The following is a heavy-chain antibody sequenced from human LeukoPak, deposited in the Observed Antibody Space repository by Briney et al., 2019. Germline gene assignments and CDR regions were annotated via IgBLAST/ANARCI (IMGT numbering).Heavy chain of an antibody. D-gene: IGHD3-3*01. J-gene: IGHJ5*02. CDR3: AKDRGFGVIIIIDP. V-gene: IGHV3-53*01. CDR2: IYSGGST. Sequence: GGSLRLSCAASGFTVSSNYMSWVRQPPGKGLEWASYIYSGGSTYYHASLTGRFTISGDTSKNTLYLQMNSRRAEDTAVYYCAKDRGFGVIIIIDPWGEGNLVTVSS. CDR1: GFTVSSNY.